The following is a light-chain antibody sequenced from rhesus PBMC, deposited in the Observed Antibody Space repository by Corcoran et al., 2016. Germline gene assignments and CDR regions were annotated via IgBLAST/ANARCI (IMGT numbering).Light chain of an antibody. J-gene: IGKJ2*01. CDR3: QHGYGTPYS. CDR1: ENVNNY. CDR2: KAS. Sequence: IQMTQSPSSLSASVGDRVTITCRASENVNNYLNWYQQKPGKAPKLLIDKASTLQSGVPSRFSGSGSGTAYTFTISSLQPEDVATYYCQHGYGTPYSFGQGTKVEIK. V-gene: IGKV1-74*01.